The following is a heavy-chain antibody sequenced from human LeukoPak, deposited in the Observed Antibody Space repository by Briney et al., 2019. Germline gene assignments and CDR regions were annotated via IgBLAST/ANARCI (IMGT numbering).Heavy chain of an antibody. V-gene: IGHV1-69*01. Sequence: SVKVSCKAAGATFSSYAISWVRQAPGQGLEWMGGIIPIFGTANYAQKFQGRVTITADESTSTAYMELSSLRSEDTAVYYCARDPLIVGATVNWFDPWGQGTLVTVSS. CDR3: ARDPLIVGATVNWFDP. D-gene: IGHD1-26*01. CDR2: IIPIFGTA. CDR1: GATFSSYA. J-gene: IGHJ5*02.